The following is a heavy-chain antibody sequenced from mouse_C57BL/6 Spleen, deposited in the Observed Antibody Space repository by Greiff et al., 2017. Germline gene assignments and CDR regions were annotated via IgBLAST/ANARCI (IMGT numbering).Heavy chain of an antibody. CDR2: IDPEDGET. CDR1: GFNIKDYY. J-gene: IGHJ4*01. CDR3: VAYYSNYVPAMDY. Sequence: VQLQQSGAELVKPGASVKLSCTASGFNIKDYYMHWVKQRTEQGLEWIGRIDPEDGETKYAPKFQGKATITADTSSNTAVLQLSSLTSEDTAVYYCVAYYSNYVPAMDYWGQGTSVTVSS. V-gene: IGHV14-2*01. D-gene: IGHD2-5*01.